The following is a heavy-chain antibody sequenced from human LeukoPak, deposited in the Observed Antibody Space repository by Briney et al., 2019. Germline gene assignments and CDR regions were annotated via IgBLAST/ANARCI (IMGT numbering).Heavy chain of an antibody. V-gene: IGHV4-59*01. J-gene: IGHJ6*03. CDR3: ARGYSGYDPPYYYYYYYMDV. CDR1: GGSISSYY. CDR2: IYYSGST. Sequence: PSETLSLTCTVSGGSISSYYWSWIRQPPGKGLEWIGYIYYSGSTNYNPSLKSRVTISVDTSKNQFSLKLSSVTAADTAVYYCARGYSGYDPPYYYYYYYMDVWGKGTTVTISS. D-gene: IGHD5-12*01.